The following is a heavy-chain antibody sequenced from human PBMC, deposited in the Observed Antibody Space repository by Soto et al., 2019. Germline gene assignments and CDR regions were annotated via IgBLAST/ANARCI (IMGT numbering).Heavy chain of an antibody. D-gene: IGHD3-9*01. CDR2: ISSSGTI. Sequence: QLQLQESGPGLVKPSETLSLTCSVSGGSIRDYFWTWIRQPPGKGLEWIGYISSSGTINYNSSLKSRVTISLDTSRNHSSLKLSSVTAADTAVYFCARDRKLVIPGNYYYYGMDVWGQGTTVTVSS. CDR1: GGSIRDYF. V-gene: IGHV4-59*01. J-gene: IGHJ6*02. CDR3: ARDRKLVIPGNYYYYGMDV.